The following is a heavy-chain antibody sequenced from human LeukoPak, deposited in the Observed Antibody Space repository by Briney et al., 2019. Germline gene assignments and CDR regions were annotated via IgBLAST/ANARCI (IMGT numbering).Heavy chain of an antibody. CDR3: ARYSSDEGHMDV. J-gene: IGHJ6*03. Sequence: SETLSLTCAVYGGSFSGYYWSWIRQPPGKGLEWIGEINHSGSTNYNPSLKSRVTISVDTSKNQFSLKLSSVTAADTAVYYCARYSSDEGHMDVWGKGTTVTISS. V-gene: IGHV4-34*01. D-gene: IGHD6-19*01. CDR1: GGSFSGYY. CDR2: INHSGST.